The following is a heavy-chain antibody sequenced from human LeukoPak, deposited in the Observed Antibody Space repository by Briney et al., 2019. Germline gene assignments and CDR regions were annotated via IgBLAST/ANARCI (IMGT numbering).Heavy chain of an antibody. CDR3: ARGGRWLQLDY. D-gene: IGHD5-24*01. CDR2: INHSGST. J-gene: IGHJ4*02. V-gene: IGHV4-34*01. CDR1: GGSFSGYY. Sequence: SETLSLTCAVYGGSFSGYYWSWIRQPPGKGLEWIGEINHSGSTNYNPSLKSRLTISVDTSKNQFSLKLSSVTAADTAVYYCARGGRWLQLDYWGQGTLVTVSS.